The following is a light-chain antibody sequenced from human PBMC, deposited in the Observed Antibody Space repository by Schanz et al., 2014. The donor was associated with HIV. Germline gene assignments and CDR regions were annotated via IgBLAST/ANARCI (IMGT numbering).Light chain of an antibody. CDR2: DTD. CDR3: GTWDSSLSEGV. CDR1: FSNIGGNS. V-gene: IGLV1-51*01. Sequence: QSVLTQPPSVSAAPGQRVTISCSGSFSNIGGNSVSWYQHLPGTAPRLIIYDTDKRPSGIPDRFSGSKSDTSVTLGITGLQTGDEADYYCGTWDSSLSEGVFGGGTKLTVL. J-gene: IGLJ3*02.